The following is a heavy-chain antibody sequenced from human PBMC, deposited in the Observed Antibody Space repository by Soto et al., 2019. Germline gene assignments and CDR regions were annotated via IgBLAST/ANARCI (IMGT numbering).Heavy chain of an antibody. Sequence: QLQLQESGPGLVKPSETLSLTCTVSGGSINNISYYWGWIRQPPGKGLEWIGSIYYTGSTYHSPSLKSRVSISVDTSNNQYSLKLSSVTAADTAVYYCARHGLGDCSGTSCPRARLYWYFDLWGRGTQVAVSS. CDR1: GGSINNISYY. J-gene: IGHJ2*01. D-gene: IGHD2-2*01. CDR2: IYYTGST. CDR3: ARHGLGDCSGTSCPRARLYWYFDL. V-gene: IGHV4-39*01.